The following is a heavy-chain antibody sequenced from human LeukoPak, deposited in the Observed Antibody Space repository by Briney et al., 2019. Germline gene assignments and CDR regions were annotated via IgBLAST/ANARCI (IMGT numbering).Heavy chain of an antibody. Sequence: GRSLRLSCAASGFTFNSYGMHWVRQAPGKGLEWVAVISYDGSNKYYADSVKGRFTISRDNSKNTLYLQMNSLRAEDTAVYYCAKDYYGSGNYYYGMDVWGQGTTVTVSS. CDR3: AKDYYGSGNYYYGMDV. D-gene: IGHD3-10*01. CDR1: GFTFNSYG. CDR2: ISYDGSNK. V-gene: IGHV3-30*18. J-gene: IGHJ6*02.